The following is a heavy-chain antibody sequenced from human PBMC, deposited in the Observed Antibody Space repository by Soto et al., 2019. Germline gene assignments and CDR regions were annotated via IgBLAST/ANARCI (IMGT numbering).Heavy chain of an antibody. D-gene: IGHD3-10*01. J-gene: IGHJ6*02. CDR2: INPNSGGT. CDR3: ARGYYGSGSYYRNGMDV. V-gene: IGHV1-2*02. CDR1: GYTFTGYY. Sequence: ASVKVSCKASGYTFTGYYMHWVRQAPGQGLEWMGWINPNSGGTNYAQKFQGRVTMTRDTSISTAYMELSRLRSDDTAVYYCARGYYGSGSYYRNGMDVWGQGTTVTVS.